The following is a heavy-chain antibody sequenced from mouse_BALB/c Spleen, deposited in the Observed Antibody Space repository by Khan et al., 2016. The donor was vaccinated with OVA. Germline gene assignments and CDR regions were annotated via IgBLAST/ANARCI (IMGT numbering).Heavy chain of an antibody. V-gene: IGHV2-6-7*01. J-gene: IGHJ4*01. CDR1: GFSLTGYG. D-gene: IGHD2-10*01. Sequence: VKLEVSGPGLVAPSQSLSITCTVSGFSLTGYGVNWVRQPPGKGLEWLGMIWGDRSTDYNSALKSRLSISKDNSKSQVFLKMNSLQTDDTAMYYCARAYYGNYREAKDYWGQGTSVTVSS. CDR2: IWGDRST. CDR3: ARAYYGNYREAKDY.